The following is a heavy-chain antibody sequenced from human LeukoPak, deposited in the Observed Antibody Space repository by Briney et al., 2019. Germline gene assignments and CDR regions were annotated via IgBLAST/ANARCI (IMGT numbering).Heavy chain of an antibody. V-gene: IGHV3-23*01. CDR2: ISDSGADT. Sequence: GGSLRLSCAASGFTFSTYAMSWVRQAPGKGLEWVSTISDSGADTYYADSVRGRFTISRDNSKNTLYLQKNSLRADDTAIYYCAKSMTLQWRGFFDLWGRGTHVTVSS. CDR1: GFTFSTYA. J-gene: IGHJ2*01. D-gene: IGHD6-19*01. CDR3: AKSMTLQWRGFFDL.